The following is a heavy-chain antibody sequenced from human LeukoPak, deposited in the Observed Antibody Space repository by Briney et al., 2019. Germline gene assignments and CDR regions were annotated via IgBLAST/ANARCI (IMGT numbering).Heavy chain of an antibody. V-gene: IGHV3-23*01. D-gene: IGHD6-6*01. CDR1: GFTFSTYA. J-gene: IGHJ5*02. Sequence: GGSLRLSCAASGFTFSTYAMSWVRQAPGKGLEWVSVVSGTGGRTYYADSVKGRFTISRDNCKNTLYLQMNSLRAEDTALYYCVKASSSSPQYNWFDAWGQGTLVTVSS. CDR2: VSGTGGRT. CDR3: VKASSSSPQYNWFDA.